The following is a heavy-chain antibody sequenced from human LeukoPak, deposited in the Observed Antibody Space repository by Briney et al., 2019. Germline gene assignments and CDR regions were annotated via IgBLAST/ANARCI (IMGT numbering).Heavy chain of an antibody. V-gene: IGHV4-34*01. CDR2: INHSGST. J-gene: IGHJ3*02. Sequence: PSETLSLTCAVYGGSFSGYYWSWIRQPPGKGLEWIGEINHSGSTNYNPSLKSRVTISVDTSKNQFSLKLGSVTAADTAVYYCAREVPYGSALDDAFDIWGQGTMVTVSS. CDR3: AREVPYGSALDDAFDI. CDR1: GGSFSGYY. D-gene: IGHD3-10*01.